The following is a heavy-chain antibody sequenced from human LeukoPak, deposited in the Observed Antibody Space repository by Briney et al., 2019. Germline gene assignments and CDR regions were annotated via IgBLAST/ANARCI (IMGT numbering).Heavy chain of an antibody. J-gene: IGHJ6*03. V-gene: IGHV5-51*01. Sequence: GESLKISCKGSGYSFTSYWIGWVRQMPGKGLEGMGIIYPGDSDTRYSPSFQGQVTISADKSISTAYLQWSSLKASDTAMYYCARHVSIRFLEWLNPYYYYYMDVWGKGTTVTVSS. CDR3: ARHVSIRFLEWLNPYYYYYMDV. CDR2: IYPGDSDT. CDR1: GYSFTSYW. D-gene: IGHD3-3*01.